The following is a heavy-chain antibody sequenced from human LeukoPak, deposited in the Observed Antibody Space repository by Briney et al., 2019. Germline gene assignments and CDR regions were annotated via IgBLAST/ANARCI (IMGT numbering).Heavy chain of an antibody. CDR2: ISTNGVDT. J-gene: IGHJ4*02. D-gene: IGHD3-22*01. CDR3: AREYPLGPYDSSGYHDY. Sequence: GGSLRLSCAASGFTFSSYAMHWVPQAPGKGLEFVSAISTNGVDTYYANSVKGRFTISRDNSKNTLYLQMGSLRAEDMAVYYCAREYPLGPYDSSGYHDYWGQGSLVTVSS. CDR1: GFTFSSYA. V-gene: IGHV3-64*01.